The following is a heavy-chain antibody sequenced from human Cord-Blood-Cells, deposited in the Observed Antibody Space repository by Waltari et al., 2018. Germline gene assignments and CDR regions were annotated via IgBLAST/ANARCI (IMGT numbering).Heavy chain of an antibody. D-gene: IGHD2-2*01. CDR3: ARVHVEPATAPFDY. Sequence: QVQLQESGPGLVKPSETLSLTCAVSGYSISSGYYWGWIRQPPGKGLEWIGSIYHSGSTYYNPSLKSRVTISVDTSKNQFSLKLSSVTAADTAVYYCARVHVEPATAPFDYWGQGTLVTVSS. CDR1: GYSISSGYY. V-gene: IGHV4-38-2*01. J-gene: IGHJ4*02. CDR2: IYHSGST.